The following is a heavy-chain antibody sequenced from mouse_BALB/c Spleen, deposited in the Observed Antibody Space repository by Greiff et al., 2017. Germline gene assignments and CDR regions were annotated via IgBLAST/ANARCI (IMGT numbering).Heavy chain of an antibody. Sequence: VQLQQSGPELVKPGALVKMSCKASGYTFTSYTMHWVKQRPGQGLEWIGYINPSSGYTNYNQKFKDKATLTADKSSSTAYMQLSSLTSEDSAVYYCARSDRYDGYYAMDYWGQGTSVTVSS. D-gene: IGHD2-14*01. CDR1: GYTFTSYT. J-gene: IGHJ4*01. CDR3: ARSDRYDGYYAMDY. CDR2: INPSSGYT. V-gene: IGHV1S26*01.